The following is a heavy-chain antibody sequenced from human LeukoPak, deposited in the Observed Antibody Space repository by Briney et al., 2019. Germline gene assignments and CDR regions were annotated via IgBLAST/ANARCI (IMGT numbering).Heavy chain of an antibody. V-gene: IGHV3-21*01. J-gene: IGHJ4*02. Sequence: GGSLRLSCAASGFTFSSYSMNWVRQAPGKGLEWVSSISSSSSYIYYADSVKGRFTISRDNAKNSLYLQMNSLRAEDTAVYYCARVVYDYVWGSYRPPYFDYWGQGTLVTVPS. CDR1: GFTFSSYS. CDR2: ISSSSSYI. CDR3: ARVVYDYVWGSYRPPYFDY. D-gene: IGHD3-16*02.